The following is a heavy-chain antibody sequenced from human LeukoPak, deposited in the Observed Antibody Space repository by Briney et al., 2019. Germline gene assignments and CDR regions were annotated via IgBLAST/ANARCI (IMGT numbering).Heavy chain of an antibody. CDR1: GGSISSSNW. Sequence: PSGTLSLTCVVSGGSISSSNWWSWVRQPPEKGLEWIGNIYSGGITNYNPSLKSRVTISVDTSKNQFSLKLSSVTAADTAVYYCAREKGQQLNAFDIWGQGTMVTVSS. CDR2: IYSGGIT. CDR3: AREKGQQLNAFDI. J-gene: IGHJ3*02. D-gene: IGHD6-13*01. V-gene: IGHV4-4*02.